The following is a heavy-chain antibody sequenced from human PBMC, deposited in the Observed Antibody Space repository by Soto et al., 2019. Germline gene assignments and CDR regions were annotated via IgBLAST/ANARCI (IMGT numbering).Heavy chain of an antibody. Sequence: SETLSLTCAVSGGSISSNNWWSWVRQSPEKGLEWIGEIHHSGRTNYIPSLKSRVTMSVDKSKNQFSLNLNFVTAADTAVYYCARNYYYCMDVWGQATTVTVSS. CDR1: GGSISSNNW. J-gene: IGHJ6*02. CDR2: IHHSGRT. V-gene: IGHV4-4*02. CDR3: ARNYYYCMDV.